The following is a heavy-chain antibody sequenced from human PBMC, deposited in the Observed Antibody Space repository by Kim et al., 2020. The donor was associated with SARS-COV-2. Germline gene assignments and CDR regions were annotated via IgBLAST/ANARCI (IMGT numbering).Heavy chain of an antibody. CDR3: ARGGMLYIGYNYYAMDV. J-gene: IGHJ6*01. CDR1: GFSFRSFG. Sequence: GGSLRLSCAASGFSFRSFGMNWVRQAPGKGLEWVSYISDSSSHIYYADSMKGRFTISRDNTKNSLYLQMNSLRAEDTAVYYCARGGMLYIGYNYYAMDV. V-gene: IGHV3-21*01. CDR2: ISDSSSHI. D-gene: IGHD2-8*01.